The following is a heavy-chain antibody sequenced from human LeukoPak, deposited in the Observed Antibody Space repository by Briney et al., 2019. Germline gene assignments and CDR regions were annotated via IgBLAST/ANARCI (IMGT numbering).Heavy chain of an antibody. CDR3: ATVADCSSTSCYSLFD. D-gene: IGHD2-2*01. CDR2: FDPEDGET. V-gene: IGHV1-24*01. CDR1: GYTLTELS. Sequence: ASVKVSCKVSGYTLTELSMHWVRQAPGKGLEWMGGFDPEDGETIYAQKFQGRATMTEDTSTDTAYMELSSLRSEDTAVYYCATVADCSSTSCYSLFDWGQGTLVTVSS. J-gene: IGHJ4*02.